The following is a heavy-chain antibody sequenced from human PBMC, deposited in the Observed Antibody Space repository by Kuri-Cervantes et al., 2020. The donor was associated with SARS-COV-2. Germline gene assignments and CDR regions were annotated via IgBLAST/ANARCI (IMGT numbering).Heavy chain of an antibody. CDR2: ISYDGSNK. V-gene: IGHV3-30-3*01. CDR3: ARDSCSSTSCYTVFFFDY. J-gene: IGHJ4*02. D-gene: IGHD2-2*02. CDR1: GFSFSSYA. Sequence: GGSLRLSCAACGFSFSSYAIHWVRQAPGKGLGWVAVISYDGSNKYYVASVKGRFTISRDNSKNTLYLQMNSLRAEDTAVYYCARDSCSSTSCYTVFFFDYWGQGTLVTVSS.